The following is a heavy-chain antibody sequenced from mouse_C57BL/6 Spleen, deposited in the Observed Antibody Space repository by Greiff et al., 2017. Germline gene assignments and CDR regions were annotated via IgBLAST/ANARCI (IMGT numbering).Heavy chain of an antibody. CDR3: SRRGDYVFDY. CDR2: ISGGGGNT. D-gene: IGHD2-4*01. CDR1: GFTFSSYT. J-gene: IGHJ2*01. V-gene: IGHV5-9*01. Sequence: EVKLEESGGGLVKPGGSLKLSCAASGFTFSSYTMSWVRQTPEKRLEWVATISGGGGNTYYPDSVKGRFTISRDNAKNTLYLQMNSLRSEDTALYYCSRRGDYVFDYWGQGTTLTVSS.